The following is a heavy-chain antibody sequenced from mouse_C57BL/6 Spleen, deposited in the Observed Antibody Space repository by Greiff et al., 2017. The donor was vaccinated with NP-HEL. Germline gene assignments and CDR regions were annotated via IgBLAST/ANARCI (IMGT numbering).Heavy chain of an antibody. D-gene: IGHD1-1*01. J-gene: IGHJ4*01. Sequence: EVQLVESGGGLVQPKGSLKLSCAASGFSFNTYAMNWVRQAPGKGLEWVARIRSKSNNYATYYADSVKDRFTISRDDSESMLYLQMNNLKTEDTAMYYCVKDWVVEKGYAMDYWGQGTSVTVSS. CDR2: IRSKSNNYAT. CDR3: VKDWVVEKGYAMDY. V-gene: IGHV10-1*01. CDR1: GFSFNTYA.